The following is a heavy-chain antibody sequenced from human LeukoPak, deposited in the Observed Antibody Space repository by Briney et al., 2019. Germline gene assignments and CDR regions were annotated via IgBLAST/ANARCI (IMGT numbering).Heavy chain of an antibody. CDR1: ASYISSSNW. CDR3: ARGEGYSSTWYQPHFDY. CDR2: IFHSGST. J-gene: IGHJ4*02. Sequence: SGTLSLTCAVSASYISSSNWWSWVRQAPGKGLEWIGEIFHSGSTKYNPSLKSRVTISVDKSKNQFSLKLSSVTAADTAVYYCARGEGYSSTWYQPHFDYWGQGILVTVSS. D-gene: IGHD6-13*01. V-gene: IGHV4-4*02.